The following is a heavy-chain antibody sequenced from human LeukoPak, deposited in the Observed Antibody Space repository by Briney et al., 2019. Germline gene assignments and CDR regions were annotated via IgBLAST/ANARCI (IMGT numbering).Heavy chain of an antibody. CDR3: TRNRESGGVVHYYYYMDV. Sequence: GGSLRLSXAGSGFTFNSYWRSWVRQAPGKGLEWMANIKQDGSEKYYLDSVQGRFTISRDNTKNSLYLQMNRPTADDTAVYYWTRNRESGGVVHYYYYMDVWGKGTTVTVSS. V-gene: IGHV3-7*01. CDR1: GFTFNSYW. CDR2: IKQDGSEK. J-gene: IGHJ6*03. D-gene: IGHD3-10*01.